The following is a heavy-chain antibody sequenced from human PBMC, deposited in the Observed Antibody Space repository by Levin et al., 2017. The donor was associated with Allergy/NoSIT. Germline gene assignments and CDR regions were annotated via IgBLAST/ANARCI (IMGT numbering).Heavy chain of an antibody. Sequence: LSLPCAASGFTFRSYGMHWVRQAPGKGLEWVAVISYDGSNKYYADSVKGRFTISRDNSKNTLYLQMNSLRAEDTAVYYCAKENAVLRYFDWRTRLYYFDYWGQGTLVTVSS. J-gene: IGHJ4*02. CDR1: GFTFRSYG. V-gene: IGHV3-30*18. D-gene: IGHD3-9*01. CDR2: ISYDGSNK. CDR3: AKENAVLRYFDWRTRLYYFDY.